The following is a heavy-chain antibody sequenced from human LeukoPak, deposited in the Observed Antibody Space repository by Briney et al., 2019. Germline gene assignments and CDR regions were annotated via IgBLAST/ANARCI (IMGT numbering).Heavy chain of an antibody. CDR1: GFTFSSYA. D-gene: IGHD1-26*01. V-gene: IGHV3-30-3*01. CDR2: ISYDGSNK. J-gene: IGHJ4*02. CDR3: ARDRTGGSYNYFDY. Sequence: GGSLGLSCAASGFTFSSYAMHWVRQAPGKGLEWVAVISYDGSNKYYADSVKGRFTISRDNSKNTLYLQMNSLRAEDTAVYYCARDRTGGSYNYFDYWGQGTLVTVSS.